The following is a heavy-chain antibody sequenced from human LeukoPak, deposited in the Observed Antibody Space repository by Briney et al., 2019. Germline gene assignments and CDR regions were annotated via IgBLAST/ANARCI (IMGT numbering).Heavy chain of an antibody. V-gene: IGHV1-58*01. D-gene: IGHD3-10*01. Sequence: SVKVSCKASGFTFTSSAVQWVRQARGQRLEWIGWIVVGSGDTNSAQKFQERVTNTRDMSTRTAYMELSSLRSEDTAVYYCGADSMPRGVFSYAFDIWGQGTMVTVSS. CDR1: GFTFTSSA. J-gene: IGHJ3*02. CDR2: IVVGSGDT. CDR3: GADSMPRGVFSYAFDI.